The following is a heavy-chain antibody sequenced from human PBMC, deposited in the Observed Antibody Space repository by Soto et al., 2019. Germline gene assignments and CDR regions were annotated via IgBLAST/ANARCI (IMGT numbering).Heavy chain of an antibody. CDR2: ISPRNGYT. J-gene: IGHJ4*02. CDR3: SRDKSRSLYPSYVDY. CDR1: GYSFTNYG. D-gene: IGHD3-16*01. V-gene: IGHV1-18*01. Sequence: SVKVSSKASGYSFTNYGVTWVRQASGQGLEYLGWISPRNGYTNFAQHFQDRDTMTTDAATNTADMEVRSLESDDTAGYYCSRDKSRSLYPSYVDYWGQGTLVTVSS.